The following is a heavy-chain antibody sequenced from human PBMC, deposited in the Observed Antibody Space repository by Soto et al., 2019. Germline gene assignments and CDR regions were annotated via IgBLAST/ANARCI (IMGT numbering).Heavy chain of an antibody. Sequence: QVQLVQSGAEVKKPGASVKVSCKASGYTFTSYAMHWVRQAPGQRLEWMGWINAGNGNTKYSQKFQGRVTITMDTSASTAYMELSSLRSEDTAVYYCARHKSITMVRGVVLGFDPWGQGTLVTVSS. CDR1: GYTFTSYA. CDR3: ARHKSITMVRGVVLGFDP. J-gene: IGHJ5*02. D-gene: IGHD3-10*01. CDR2: INAGNGNT. V-gene: IGHV1-3*01.